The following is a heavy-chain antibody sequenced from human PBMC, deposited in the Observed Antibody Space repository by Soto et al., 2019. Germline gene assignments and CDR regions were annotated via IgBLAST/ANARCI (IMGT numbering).Heavy chain of an antibody. CDR1: GGSITTYY. J-gene: IGHJ4*02. CDR3: ARGRRSGWYHFDS. V-gene: IGHV4-59*01. CDR2: IHYEGST. Sequence: QVQLQESGPGLVKPSETLSLTCTVSGGSITTYYWSWIRQPPGKGLEWIGYIHYEGSTNYNPSLKSRVTILVDTSQNQFSLRLTSVTAADTAVYFCARGRRSGWYHFDSWGQGTRVTVSS. D-gene: IGHD6-19*01.